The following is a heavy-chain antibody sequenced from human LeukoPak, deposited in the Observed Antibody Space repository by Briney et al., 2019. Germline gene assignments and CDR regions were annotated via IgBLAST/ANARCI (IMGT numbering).Heavy chain of an antibody. J-gene: IGHJ4*02. CDR1: GFTFSNTW. D-gene: IGHD2-21*01. V-gene: IGHV3-7*01. CDR3: ARDSDGFDY. CDR2: MKPNGNEK. Sequence: GGSLRLSCAASGFTFSNTWMSWVRQAPGKGLEWVTNMKPNGNEKYYVDSVKGRFPISRGNAKNSLYLQMNSLRVEDTAVYYCARDSDGFDYWGQGALVTVSS.